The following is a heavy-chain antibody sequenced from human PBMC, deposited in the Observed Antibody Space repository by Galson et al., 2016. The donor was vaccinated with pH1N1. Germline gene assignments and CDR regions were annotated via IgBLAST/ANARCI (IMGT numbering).Heavy chain of an antibody. CDR2: INSKTGRT. V-gene: IGHV1-2*06. D-gene: IGHD1-26*01. CDR1: GYTFTEYY. J-gene: IGHJ4*02. CDR3: ARAPMGSTLYYCDY. Sequence: CKASGYTFTEYYIHWVRQAPGQGLEWVGRINSKTGRTDYAQSFQGRVTMTRDTSISAAYMDLNRLRSDDTAVYYCARAPMGSTLYYCDYWGQGTLVTVSS.